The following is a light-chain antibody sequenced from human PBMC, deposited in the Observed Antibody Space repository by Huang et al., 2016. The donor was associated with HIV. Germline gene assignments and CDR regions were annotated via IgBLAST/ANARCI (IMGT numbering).Light chain of an antibody. Sequence: IVLTQSPATLSWYPGERVTLSCRASQSVGNYIAWYQQHPGQSPRLLIYDTSNRATGTPVRFSGSGSGTDFTLTISNLESEDFAVYYCQQRSSGVTFGGGTKV. CDR1: QSVGNY. CDR3: QQRSSGVT. J-gene: IGKJ4*01. CDR2: DTS. V-gene: IGKV3-11*01.